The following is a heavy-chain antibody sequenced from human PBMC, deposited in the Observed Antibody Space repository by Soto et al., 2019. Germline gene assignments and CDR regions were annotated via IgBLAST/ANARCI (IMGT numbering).Heavy chain of an antibody. D-gene: IGHD2-21*02. CDR3: ARVFCRGDCYSPLDY. V-gene: IGHV3-21*01. J-gene: IGHJ4*02. CDR2: IIRSDKYI. Sequence: PGGSLRLSCVASGFTFSNFAVSWVRQAPGEGLEWVSSIIRSDKYIYYGASGTGRFTISRDNAKNSLSLEMNSLRAEDTAVYYCARVFCRGDCYSPLDYWGQGTLVTVSS. CDR1: GFTFSNFA.